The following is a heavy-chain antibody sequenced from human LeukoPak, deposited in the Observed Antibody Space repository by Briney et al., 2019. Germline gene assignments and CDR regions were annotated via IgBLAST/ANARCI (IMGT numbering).Heavy chain of an antibody. Sequence: SETLSLTCAVYGGSFSGYYWSWIRQPPGKGLEWIGEINHSGSTNYNPSLKSRVTISVDTSKNQFSLKLSSVTAADTAVYYCARALRRSYSSSWVAPWFDPWGQGTLVTVSS. D-gene: IGHD6-13*01. V-gene: IGHV4-34*01. CDR3: ARALRRSYSSSWVAPWFDP. J-gene: IGHJ5*02. CDR1: GGSFSGYY. CDR2: INHSGST.